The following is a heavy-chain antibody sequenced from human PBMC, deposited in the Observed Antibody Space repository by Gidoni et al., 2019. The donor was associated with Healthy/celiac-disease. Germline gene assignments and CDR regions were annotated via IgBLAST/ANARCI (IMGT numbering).Heavy chain of an antibody. CDR1: GFTFSSYG. Sequence: QVQLVESGGGVVQPGRSLRLSCAASGFTFSSYGMHWVRPAPGKGLEWVAVISYDGSNKYYADAVKGRFTISRDNSKNTLYLQMNSLRAEDTAVYYCARPTYGSGSYYIGDFQHWGQGTLVTVSS. J-gene: IGHJ1*01. CDR2: ISYDGSNK. D-gene: IGHD3-10*01. V-gene: IGHV3-30*03. CDR3: ARPTYGSGSYYIGDFQH.